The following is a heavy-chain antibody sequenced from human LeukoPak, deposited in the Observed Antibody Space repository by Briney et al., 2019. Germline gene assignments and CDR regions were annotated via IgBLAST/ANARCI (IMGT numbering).Heavy chain of an antibody. V-gene: IGHV1-46*01. CDR2: IDPSDGST. J-gene: IGHJ5*01. Sequence: ASVKVSCKASGYTLTSYYMHWVRQAPGQGLEWMGIIDPSDGSTIYAQKFQGRVTMTRDTSTSTVHMELSSLRSDATAVYYCTRDESGTRRGWFEYWGQGTLVTVSS. CDR3: TRDESGTRRGWFEY. CDR1: GYTLTSYY.